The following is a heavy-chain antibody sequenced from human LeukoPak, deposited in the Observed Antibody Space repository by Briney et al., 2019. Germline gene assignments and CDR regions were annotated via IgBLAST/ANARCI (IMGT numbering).Heavy chain of an antibody. CDR1: GFTFSSYE. D-gene: IGHD6-13*01. CDR3: ARGLYSSSWWTTMLDY. CDR2: ISSGGSTI. V-gene: IGHV3-48*03. Sequence: GGSLRLSCAASGFTFSSYELNWVRQAPGKGLEWVSYISSGGSTIYYADSVKGRFTISRDNAKNSLYLQMNSLRAEDTAVYYCARGLYSSSWWTTMLDYWGQGTLVTVSS. J-gene: IGHJ4*02.